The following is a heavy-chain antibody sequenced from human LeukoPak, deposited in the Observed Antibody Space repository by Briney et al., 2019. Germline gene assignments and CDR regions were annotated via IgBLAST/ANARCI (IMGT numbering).Heavy chain of an antibody. CDR1: GGSISRYY. D-gene: IGHD3-3*01. CDR2: IYYSGST. CDR3: ARAGQGDFWSGLRYFDY. Sequence: SGTLSLTCTVSGGSISRYYWSWIRQPPGKGLEWIGYIYYSGSTNYNPSLKSRVTISVDTSKNHFPLKLSSVTAADTAVYYCARAGQGDFWSGLRYFDYWGQGTLVTVSS. V-gene: IGHV4-59*01. J-gene: IGHJ4*02.